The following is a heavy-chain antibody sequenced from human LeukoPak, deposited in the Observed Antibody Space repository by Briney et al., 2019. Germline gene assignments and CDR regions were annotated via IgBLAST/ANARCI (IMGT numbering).Heavy chain of an antibody. CDR1: GFTYSSYA. CDR2: IPYDGSNK. Sequence: GRSLRLSCAASGFTYSSYAMHWVRQAPGKGLEWVAVIPYDGSNKYYADSVKGRFTISRDNSKNTLYLQMNSLRAEDTAVYYCARDARGSYLFGGDDYWGQGTLVTVSS. CDR3: ARDARGSYLFGGDDY. D-gene: IGHD1-26*01. J-gene: IGHJ4*02. V-gene: IGHV3-30*04.